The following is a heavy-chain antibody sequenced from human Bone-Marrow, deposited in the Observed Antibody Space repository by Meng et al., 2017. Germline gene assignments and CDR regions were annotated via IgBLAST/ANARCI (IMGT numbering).Heavy chain of an antibody. CDR3: ATGAAAADH. V-gene: IGHV3-15*04. CDR2: IESNSDGGTT. J-gene: IGHJ4*02. D-gene: IGHD6-13*01. Sequence: GESLKISCAASGFTSSYAWMSWVRQAPGKGLEWVGRIESNSDGGTTDYAAPVKGRFTISRDDSKNTLYLQMNSLIIEDTALYFCATGAAAADHWGQGTLVTVSS. CDR1: GFTSSYAW.